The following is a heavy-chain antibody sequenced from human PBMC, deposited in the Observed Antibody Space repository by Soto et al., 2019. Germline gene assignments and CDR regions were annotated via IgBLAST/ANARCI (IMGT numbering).Heavy chain of an antibody. J-gene: IGHJ4*02. V-gene: IGHV3-74*01. CDR1: GFIFTSHW. CDR2: IKSDGSGT. Sequence: EVQLVESGGGLVQPGGSLRLYCVASGFIFTSHWMHWVRQAPGKGLVWVSRIKSDGSGTIYADSVKGRLTISRDNAKNTLYLQMNSLRADDAAVYYCAREWMRTRWPFESWVQGTLVTVSS. D-gene: IGHD5-12*01. CDR3: AREWMRTRWPFES.